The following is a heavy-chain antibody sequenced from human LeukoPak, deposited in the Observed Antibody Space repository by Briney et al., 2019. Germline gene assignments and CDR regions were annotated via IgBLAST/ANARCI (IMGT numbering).Heavy chain of an antibody. D-gene: IGHD3-22*01. Sequence: GGSLRLSCAASGFTFNTYAMSWVRQAPGKGLEWVSSISGSGSLTYYAGSVKGRFTISRDNSKNTLYLQMNSLRVEDTAVYYCAKDRPNYYDSSGHYYRRDGDYWGQGTLVTVSS. CDR1: GFTFNTYA. CDR2: ISGSGSLT. V-gene: IGHV3-23*01. J-gene: IGHJ4*02. CDR3: AKDRPNYYDSSGHYYRRDGDY.